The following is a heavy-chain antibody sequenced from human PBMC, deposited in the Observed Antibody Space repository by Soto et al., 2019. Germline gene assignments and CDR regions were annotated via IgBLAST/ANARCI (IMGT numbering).Heavy chain of an antibody. J-gene: IGHJ6*02. CDR2: INAGNGNT. D-gene: IGHD7-27*01. V-gene: IGHV1-3*01. Sequence: ASVKVSCKASGYTFTSYAMHWVRQAPGQRLEWMGWINAGNGNTKYSQKFQGRVNITRDTSASTAYMELSSLRSEDTAVYYCAREVWGGYYYYGMDVWGQGTTVTVSS. CDR1: GYTFTSYA. CDR3: AREVWGGYYYYGMDV.